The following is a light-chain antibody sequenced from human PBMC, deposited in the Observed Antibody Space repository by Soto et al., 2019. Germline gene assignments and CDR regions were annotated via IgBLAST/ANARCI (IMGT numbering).Light chain of an antibody. CDR2: GNN. CDR3: QSYDSSLSGWV. J-gene: IGLJ3*02. V-gene: IGLV1-40*01. Sequence: VVTQPPSVSGAPGQRVTISCTGSSSNIGAGYDVHWYQQLPGTAPKLLIYGNNNRPSGVPDRFSGSKSATSDSLAITGLQAEDEADYYCQSYDSSLSGWVFGGGTQLTVL. CDR1: SSNIGAGYD.